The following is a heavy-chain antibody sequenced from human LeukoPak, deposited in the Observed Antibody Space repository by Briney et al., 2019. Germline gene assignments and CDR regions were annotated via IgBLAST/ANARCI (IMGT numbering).Heavy chain of an antibody. CDR2: ISYDGSNK. V-gene: IGHV3-30*03. J-gene: IGHJ4*02. CDR1: GFTFSSYG. D-gene: IGHD3-22*01. CDR3: ARVQGYYDSSGYYYIDY. Sequence: GGSLRLSCAASGFTFSSYGMHCVRQALGKGLGWVGVISYDGSNKYYADSVKGRFTISRDNSKNTLYLQMNSLRAEDTAVYYCARVQGYYDSSGYYYIDYWGQGTLVTVSS.